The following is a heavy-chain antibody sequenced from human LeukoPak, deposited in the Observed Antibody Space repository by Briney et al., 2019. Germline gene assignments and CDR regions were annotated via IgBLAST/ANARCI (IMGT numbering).Heavy chain of an antibody. CDR1: GFTFSSYA. Sequence: GGSLRLSCSASGFTFSSYAMHWVRQAPGRGLQYVSVISGNGVSTSYADSVKGRFTISRDNSKNTVYLQVTSLRAEDTAVYYCVGDGRDGYNIYFHHWGQGTLVTVSS. V-gene: IGHV3-64D*06. J-gene: IGHJ1*01. CDR3: VGDGRDGYNIYFHH. D-gene: IGHD5-24*01. CDR2: ISGNGVST.